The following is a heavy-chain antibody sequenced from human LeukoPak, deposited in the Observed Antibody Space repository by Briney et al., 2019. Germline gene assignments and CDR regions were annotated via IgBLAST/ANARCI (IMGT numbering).Heavy chain of an antibody. CDR1: GFAFSDYY. CDR3: ARDLSLVTIFGVVIDKYFDY. CDR2: ISSSGSTI. J-gene: IGHJ4*02. Sequence: GGSLRLSCAASGFAFSDYYMSWIRQAPGKGLEWASYISSSGSTIYYADSVKGRFTISRDNAKNSLYLQMNSLRAEDTAVYYCARDLSLVTIFGVVIDKYFDYWGQGTLVTVSS. D-gene: IGHD3-3*01. V-gene: IGHV3-11*04.